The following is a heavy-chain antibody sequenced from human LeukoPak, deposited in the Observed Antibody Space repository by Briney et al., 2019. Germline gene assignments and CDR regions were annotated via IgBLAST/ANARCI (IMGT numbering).Heavy chain of an antibody. Sequence: PGGSLRLSCAASGSTFSGYATSWVRQAPGKGLEWVSSISASGGSTHNADSVEGRFTISRDNSKNTVYLQMSSLRAEDTAVYYCATRGWSPWERLPFHYWAQGTLVTVSS. V-gene: IGHV3-23*01. CDR3: ATRGWSPWERLPFHY. CDR2: ISASGGST. CDR1: GSTFSGYA. D-gene: IGHD1-26*01. J-gene: IGHJ4*02.